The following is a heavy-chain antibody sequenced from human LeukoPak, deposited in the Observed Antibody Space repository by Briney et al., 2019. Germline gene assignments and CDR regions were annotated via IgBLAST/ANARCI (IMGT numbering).Heavy chain of an antibody. Sequence: GGSLRLSCAASGFTFSNYGMHWVRQAPGKGLEWVAVISYDGRNQVYSDSVKGRFTISRDNSKNTLYLQMNSLRAEDTAVYYCAKARATYLYDTSGYSALDYWGQGTLVTVSS. CDR2: ISYDGRNQ. J-gene: IGHJ4*02. CDR1: GFTFSNYG. V-gene: IGHV3-30*18. CDR3: AKARATYLYDTSGYSALDY. D-gene: IGHD3-22*01.